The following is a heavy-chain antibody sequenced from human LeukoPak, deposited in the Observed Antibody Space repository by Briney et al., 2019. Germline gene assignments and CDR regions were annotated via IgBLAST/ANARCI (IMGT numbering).Heavy chain of an antibody. D-gene: IGHD2-21*02. V-gene: IGHV3-7*01. J-gene: IGHJ3*01. CDR1: GFTFSIYW. CDR3: VAGDWGAGDCFDL. Sequence: GGSLRLSCAASGFTFSIYWVSWVRQAPGKVLEWVGNINQGGSQKYYVDSVKGRFTISRHNANNSFFLQGSRLRAEDTSVYYRVAGDWGAGDCFDLWGRGTMVLVSS. CDR2: INQGGSQK.